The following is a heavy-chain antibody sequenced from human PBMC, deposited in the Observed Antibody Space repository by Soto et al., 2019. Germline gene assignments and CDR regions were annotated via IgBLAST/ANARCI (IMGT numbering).Heavy chain of an antibody. CDR2: IYYSGST. CDR1: GGSISSYY. J-gene: IGHJ5*02. D-gene: IGHD3-3*01. Sequence: QVQLQESGPGLVKPSETLSLTCTVSGGSISSYYWSWIRQPPGKGLEWIGYIYYSGSTNYNPSLKSRVTIXXDXSXXQFSLKLSSVTAADTAVYYCARGITIFGVVARFDPWGQGTLVTVSS. V-gene: IGHV4-59*01. CDR3: ARGITIFGVVARFDP.